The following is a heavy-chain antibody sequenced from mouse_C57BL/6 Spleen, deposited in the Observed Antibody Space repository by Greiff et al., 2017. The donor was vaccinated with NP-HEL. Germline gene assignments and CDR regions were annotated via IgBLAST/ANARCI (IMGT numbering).Heavy chain of an antibody. CDR2: IYPGDGDT. Sequence: QVQLQQSGAELVKPGASVKISCKASGYAFSSYWMNWVKQRPGKGLEWIGQIYPGDGDTNYNGKFKGKATLTADKSSSTAYMQLSSLTSEDSAVYFCASEDYYGSSYYYAMDYWGQGTSVTVSS. CDR1: GYAFSSYW. V-gene: IGHV1-80*01. CDR3: ASEDYYGSSYYYAMDY. D-gene: IGHD1-1*01. J-gene: IGHJ4*01.